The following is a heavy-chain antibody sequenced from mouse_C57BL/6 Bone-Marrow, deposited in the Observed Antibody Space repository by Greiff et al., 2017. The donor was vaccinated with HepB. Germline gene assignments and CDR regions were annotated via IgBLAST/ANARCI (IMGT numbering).Heavy chain of an antibody. Sequence: QVQLQQPGAELVKPGASVKMSCKASGYTFTSYWITWVKQRPGQGLEWIGDIYPGSGSTNYNEKFKSKATLTVDTSSSTAYVQLSSLTSEDSAVYYCARGGPLYGNYVNYYAMDYWGQGTSVTVSS. CDR3: ARGGPLYGNYVNYYAMDY. D-gene: IGHD2-1*01. CDR2: IYPGSGST. V-gene: IGHV1-55*01. J-gene: IGHJ4*01. CDR1: GYTFTSYW.